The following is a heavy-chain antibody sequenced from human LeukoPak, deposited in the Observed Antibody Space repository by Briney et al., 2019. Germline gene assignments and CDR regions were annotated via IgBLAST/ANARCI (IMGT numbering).Heavy chain of an antibody. V-gene: IGHV1-46*01. J-gene: IGHJ6*03. CDR3: ARGHFDWLGHYYMDV. CDR2: INPSGGST. CDR1: GYTFTSYY. D-gene: IGHD3-9*01. Sequence: ASVKVSCKASGYTFTSYYMHWVRQAPGQGLEWMGIINPSGGSTSYAQKFQGRVTMTRDTATSTAYMELRSLRSDDTAVYYCARGHFDWLGHYYMDVWGKGTTVTISS.